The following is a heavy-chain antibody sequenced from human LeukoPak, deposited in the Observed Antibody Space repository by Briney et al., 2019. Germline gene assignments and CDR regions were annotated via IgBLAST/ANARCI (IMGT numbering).Heavy chain of an antibody. D-gene: IGHD3-22*01. V-gene: IGHV4-34*01. CDR1: GGSFSGYY. Sequence: KTSETLSLTCAVYGGSFSGYYWSWIRQPPGKGLEWIGSIYYSGSTYYNPSLKSRVTISVDTSKNQFSLKLSSVTAADTAVYYCARPNHYYDSSPWGQGTLVTVSS. CDR2: IYYSGST. J-gene: IGHJ5*02. CDR3: ARPNHYYDSSP.